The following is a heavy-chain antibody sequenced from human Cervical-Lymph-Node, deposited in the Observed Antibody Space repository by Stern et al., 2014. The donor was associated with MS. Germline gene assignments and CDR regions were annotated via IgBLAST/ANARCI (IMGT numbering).Heavy chain of an antibody. CDR3: ARKELLVGFFDY. J-gene: IGHJ4*02. CDR2: INHSGST. V-gene: IGHV4-34*01. CDR1: GGSFSGYY. D-gene: IGHD1-26*01. Sequence: QVQLQQWGAGLLKPSETLSLTCAVYGGSFSGYYWSWIRQPPGKGLEWIGEINHSGSTNYNPPLKSRVTISVDTSKNQFSLKLSSVTAADTAVYYCARKELLVGFFDYWGQGTLVTVSS.